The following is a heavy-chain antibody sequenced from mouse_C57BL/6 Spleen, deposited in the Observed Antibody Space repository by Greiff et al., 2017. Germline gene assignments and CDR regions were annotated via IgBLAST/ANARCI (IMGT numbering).Heavy chain of an antibody. CDR3: AGLRPYARDY. CDR1: GYSFTDYY. V-gene: IGHV1-39*01. CDR2: INPNYGTT. D-gene: IGHD2-12*01. Sequence: EVKLMESGPELVKPGASVKISCKASGYSFTDYYMHWVKQSNGKSLEWIGVINPNYGTTSYNQKFKGKDTLTVDQSSSTAFMQLNSLTSEDSAVYYCAGLRPYARDYWGQGTTVTVSS. J-gene: IGHJ4*01.